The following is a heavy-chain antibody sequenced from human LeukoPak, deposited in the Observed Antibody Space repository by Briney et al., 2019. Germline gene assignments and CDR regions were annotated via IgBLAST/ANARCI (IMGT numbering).Heavy chain of an antibody. CDR2: ISSSGSTI. V-gene: IGHV3-48*03. CDR3: ARQAVAILWGNWFDP. J-gene: IGHJ5*02. D-gene: IGHD6-19*01. Sequence: GGSLRLSCAASGFTFSSYEMNWVRQAPGKGLEWVSYISSSGSTIYYAESVKGRFTISRDNAKNSLYLQMNSLRAEDTAVYYCARQAVAILWGNWFDPWGQGTLVTVSS. CDR1: GFTFSSYE.